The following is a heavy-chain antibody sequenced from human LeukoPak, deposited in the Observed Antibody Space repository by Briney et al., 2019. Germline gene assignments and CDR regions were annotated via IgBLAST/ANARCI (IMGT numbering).Heavy chain of an antibody. CDR3: ARVWSYYYFDY. V-gene: IGHV3-74*01. CDR1: GFTFSSYW. D-gene: IGHD2-8*02. CDR2: INNDGSST. Sequence: PGGSLRLSCAASGFTFSSYWMHWVRQAPGKGLVWVSRINNDGSSTSYADSVKGRFTISRADAKNTLYLQMNSLRAEDTAAYYCARVWSYYYFDYWGQGTLVTVAS. J-gene: IGHJ4*02.